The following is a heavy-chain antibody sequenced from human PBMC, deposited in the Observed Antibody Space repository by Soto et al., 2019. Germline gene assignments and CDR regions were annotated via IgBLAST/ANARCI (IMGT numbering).Heavy chain of an antibody. V-gene: IGHV3-49*04. J-gene: IGHJ3*02. CDR2: IRSKAYGGTT. D-gene: IGHD7-27*01. CDR1: GFTFGDYA. Sequence: GGSLTLSCTASGFTFGDYAMSWVRQAPGKGLEWVGFIRSKAYGGTTEYAASVKGRFTISRDDSKSIAYLQMNSLKTEDTAVYYCTRVNWGKKAFDIWGQGTMVTVSS. CDR3: TRVNWGKKAFDI.